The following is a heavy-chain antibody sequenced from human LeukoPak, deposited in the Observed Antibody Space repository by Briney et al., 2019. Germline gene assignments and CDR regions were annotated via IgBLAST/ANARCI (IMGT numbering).Heavy chain of an antibody. Sequence: SETLSLNCTVYGGSFSGYYWSWIRQPPGKGPEWIGEINHSGSTNYNPSLKSRVTISLDTSRSQFSLRLSSVTAADTAVYYCARGGNLLTTYYTLYYSMDVWGKGTTVTISS. V-gene: IGHV4-34*01. CDR2: INHSGST. CDR3: ARGGNLLTTYYTLYYSMDV. D-gene: IGHD3-9*01. CDR1: GGSFSGYY. J-gene: IGHJ6*03.